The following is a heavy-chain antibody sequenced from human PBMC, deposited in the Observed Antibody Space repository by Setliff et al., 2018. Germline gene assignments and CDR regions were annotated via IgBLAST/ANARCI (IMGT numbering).Heavy chain of an antibody. CDR1: GGSISSGDYY. J-gene: IGHJ4*02. V-gene: IGHV4-30-4*08. CDR3: ARSFSRREKFLLDY. Sequence: SETLSLTCTVSGGSISSGDYYWSWIRQPPGKGLEWIGYIYSSGSTYYNPSLKSRVSISVDTSKNQFSLKLSSVTAADTAVYYCARSFSRREKFLLDYWGQGALVTVLL. CDR2: IYSSGST.